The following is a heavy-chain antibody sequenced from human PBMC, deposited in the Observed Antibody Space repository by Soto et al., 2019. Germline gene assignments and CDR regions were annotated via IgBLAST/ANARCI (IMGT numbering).Heavy chain of an antibody. CDR3: VRGSYCAAGVRYNLGYFGP. CDR1: GFSLSRFA. D-gene: IGHD2-8*02. J-gene: IGHJ5*02. V-gene: IGHV3-33*01. Sequence: QVQLVESGGDVVQPGRSLRLSCAASGFSLSRFALHWVCQAPGKCLEWVAIIWSDRNEEHYADSVRGRFTISSDNTKNTLALQINSLRADDTAVYYCVRGSYCAAGVRYNLGYFGPGGQGTLVTVSS. CDR2: IWSDRNEE.